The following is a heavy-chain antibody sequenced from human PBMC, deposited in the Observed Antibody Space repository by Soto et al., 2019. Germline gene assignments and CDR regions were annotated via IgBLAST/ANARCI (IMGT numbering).Heavy chain of an antibody. D-gene: IGHD7-27*01. V-gene: IGHV4-39*01. CDR2: IYYSGST. CDR1: GGSISSSSYY. Sequence: SETLSLTCTVSGGSISSSSYYWGWIRQPPGKGLEWIGSIYYSGSTYYNPSLKSRVTISVDTPKNQFSLKLSSVTAADTAVYYCARRGQTGGLGMRAFDIWGQGTMVTVSS. J-gene: IGHJ3*02. CDR3: ARRGQTGGLGMRAFDI.